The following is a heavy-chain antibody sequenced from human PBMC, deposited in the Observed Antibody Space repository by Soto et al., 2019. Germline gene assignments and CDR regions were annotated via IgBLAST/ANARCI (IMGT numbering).Heavy chain of an antibody. CDR1: GFSFSTFG. D-gene: IGHD2-2*01. CDR2: ISSTSGNI. J-gene: IGHJ4*02. CDR3: AKDLIVVVPAAILLIGGYFDY. V-gene: IGHV3-21*04. Sequence: GGSLRLSCAASGFSFSTFGLNWVRQAPGKGLEWVSCISSTSGNIYYADSVKGRFTISRDNSKNTLYLQMNSLRAEDTAVYYCAKDLIVVVPAAILLIGGYFDYWGQGTLVTVSS.